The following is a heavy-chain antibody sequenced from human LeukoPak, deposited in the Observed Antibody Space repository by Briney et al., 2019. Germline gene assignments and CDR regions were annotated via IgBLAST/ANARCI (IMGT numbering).Heavy chain of an antibody. D-gene: IGHD1-7*01. CDR3: ARDHRNYGGFADY. CDR1: GYTFTSYY. Sequence: ASVKVSCKASGYTFTSYYMHWVRQAPGQGLEWMGIINPSGGSTIYAQKFQGRVTMTRDTSTSTVYMELSRLRSGDPPVYFCARDHRNYGGFADYWGQGTLVTVSS. V-gene: IGHV1-46*01. CDR2: INPSGGST. J-gene: IGHJ4*02.